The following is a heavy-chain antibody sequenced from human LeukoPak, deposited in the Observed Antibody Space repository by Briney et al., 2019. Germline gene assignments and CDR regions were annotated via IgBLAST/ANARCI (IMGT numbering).Heavy chain of an antibody. CDR3: AKAGAVVVPAATRWFDS. D-gene: IGHD2-2*01. J-gene: IGHJ5*01. CDR1: GFTFSSYA. V-gene: IGHV3-23*01. Sequence: GGSLRLSCAASGFTFSSYAMSWVRQAPGKGLEWVSAISGSGGSTYYADSVKGRFTISRDNSKNTLYLQMNSLRAEDTAVYYCAKAGAVVVPAATRWFDSWGQGTLVTVSS. CDR2: ISGSGGST.